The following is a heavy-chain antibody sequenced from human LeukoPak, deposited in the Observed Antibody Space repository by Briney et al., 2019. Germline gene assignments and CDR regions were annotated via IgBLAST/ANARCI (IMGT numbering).Heavy chain of an antibody. CDR1: GYTFTSYA. CDR3: ARVVKYRSGPLTDLLPYYFDS. CDR2: INTGNGNT. V-gene: IGHV1-3*03. Sequence: ASVKVSCKASGYTFTSYAMHWVRQAPGRRLEWMGWINTGNGNTKCSHEFQGRVTITRDTSASTAYMELSSLRSEDMAVYYCARVVKYRSGPLTDLLPYYFDSWGQGTLVTVFS. D-gene: IGHD6-19*01. J-gene: IGHJ4*02.